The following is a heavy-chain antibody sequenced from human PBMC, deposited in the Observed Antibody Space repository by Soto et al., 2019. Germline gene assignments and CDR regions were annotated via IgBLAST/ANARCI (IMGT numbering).Heavy chain of an antibody. V-gene: IGHV4-39*01. J-gene: IGHJ3*02. CDR3: ANRDRFIVGASAEVIDAFDI. Sequence: SETLSLTCTAAGGSISSSSYYWGWIRQPPGKGLEWIGSIYYSGSTYYNPSLKSRVTISVDTSNNQFSLKLSSVTAADPAVYYGANRDRFIVGASAEVIDAFDIWGQGAVVTVSS. CDR2: IYYSGST. CDR1: GGSISSSSYY. D-gene: IGHD1-26*01.